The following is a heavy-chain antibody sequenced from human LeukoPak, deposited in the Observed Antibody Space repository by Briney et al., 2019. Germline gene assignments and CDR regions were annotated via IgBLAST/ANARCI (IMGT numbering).Heavy chain of an antibody. CDR2: IYDIGST. CDR1: GGSINSYY. J-gene: IGHJ4*02. CDR3: ARGLTADS. Sequence: SETLSLTCTVSGGSINSYYWNWIRQPPGKGLEWIGYIYDIGSTNYNPSLKSRATISLDTSKKQFSLKLSSVTAADTAVYYCARGLTADSWGQGTLVTVSS. V-gene: IGHV4-59*01. D-gene: IGHD5-18*01.